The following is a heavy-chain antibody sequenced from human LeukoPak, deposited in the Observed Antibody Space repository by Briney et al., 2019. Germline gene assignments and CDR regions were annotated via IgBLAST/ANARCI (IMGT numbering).Heavy chain of an antibody. CDR1: GYAFSSYY. V-gene: IGHV1-46*01. J-gene: IGHJ4*02. CDR2: INPSGGST. CDR3: ARVGIAGRLYFDC. D-gene: IGHD6-6*01. Sequence: GASVEVSCKASGYAFSSYYIHWVRQAPGQGLEWMAIINPSGGSTSYAQKFQGRVTMTRDTSTSTVYMELSSLTSEDTAVYYCARVGIAGRLYFDCWGQGTLVTVSS.